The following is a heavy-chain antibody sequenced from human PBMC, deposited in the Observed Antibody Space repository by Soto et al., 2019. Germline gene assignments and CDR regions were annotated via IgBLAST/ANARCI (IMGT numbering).Heavy chain of an antibody. CDR3: ARDLVLMVYAMKEYYYYGMDV. Sequence: QVQLVESGGGVVQPGRSLRLSCAASGFTFSSYAMHWVRQAPGKGLEWVAVISYDGSNKYYADSVKGRFTISRDNSKNTLYLQMKSLRAEDTAVYYCARDLVLMVYAMKEYYYYGMDVWGQGTTVTVSS. V-gene: IGHV3-30-3*01. D-gene: IGHD2-8*01. CDR1: GFTFSSYA. J-gene: IGHJ6*02. CDR2: ISYDGSNK.